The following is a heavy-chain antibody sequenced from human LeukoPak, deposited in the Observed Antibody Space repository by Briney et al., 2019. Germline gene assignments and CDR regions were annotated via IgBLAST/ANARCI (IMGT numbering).Heavy chain of an antibody. J-gene: IGHJ3*02. D-gene: IGHD4-17*01. CDR1: GYTFTSYY. Sequence: ASVKVSCKASGYTFTSYYMHWVRQAPGQGLEWMGIINPSGGSTSYAQKFQGRVTMTRDTSTSTVYMELSSQRSEDTALYYCAGTTVRFLDAFDIWGQGTMVTVSS. CDR2: INPSGGST. V-gene: IGHV1-46*01. CDR3: AGTTVRFLDAFDI.